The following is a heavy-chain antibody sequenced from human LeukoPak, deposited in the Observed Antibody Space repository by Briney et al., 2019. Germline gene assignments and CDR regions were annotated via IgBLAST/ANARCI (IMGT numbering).Heavy chain of an antibody. D-gene: IGHD5-18*01. CDR3: ARGGPYTQLWFY. V-gene: IGHV4-59*12. J-gene: IGHJ4*02. CDR1: GGSISSYY. Sequence: SETLSLTCTVSGGSISSYYWSWIRQPPGKGLEWIGYIYYSGSTYYNPSLKSRVTISVDTSKNQFSLKLSSVTAADTAVYYCARGGPYTQLWFYWGQGTLVTVSS. CDR2: IYYSGST.